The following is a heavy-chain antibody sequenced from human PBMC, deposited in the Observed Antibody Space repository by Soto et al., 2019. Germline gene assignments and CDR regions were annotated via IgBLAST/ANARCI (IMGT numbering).Heavy chain of an antibody. J-gene: IGHJ4*01. CDR2: LYWDDDK. D-gene: IGHD4-17*01. V-gene: IGHV2-5*02. Sequence: QITLKESGPTLVRPAQTLTLTCDFSGFSLSTYHMGVAWIRQPPGKALEWLALLYWDDDKRYSPSLKDRLAISKDTSNNHVVLTITNIDAGDSATYFCAHAGDYDLLTFDHWGPGTLVTVSS. CDR1: GFSLSTYHMG. CDR3: AHAGDYDLLTFDH.